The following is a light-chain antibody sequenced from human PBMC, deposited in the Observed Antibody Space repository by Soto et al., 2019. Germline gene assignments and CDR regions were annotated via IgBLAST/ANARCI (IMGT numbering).Light chain of an antibody. CDR1: NIGSKS. J-gene: IGLJ2*01. CDR3: DVWVSSSDHVV. CDR2: YDA. Sequence: SYELTQPPSVSVAPGETARITCGGNNIGSKSVHWYQQKPGQAPVLVISYDADRPSGIPERFSGSNSGNTATLTISRVEAGDEADYYCDVWVSSSDHVVFGGGTKLTVL. V-gene: IGLV3-21*01.